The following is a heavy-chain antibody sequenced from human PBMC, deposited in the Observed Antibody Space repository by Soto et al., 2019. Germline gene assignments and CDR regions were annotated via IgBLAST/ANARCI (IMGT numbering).Heavy chain of an antibody. V-gene: IGHV3-53*01. CDR1: GFNVSSNY. D-gene: IGHD2-2*01. CDR2: IYSGGST. CDR3: ARGPHVGISTS. J-gene: IGHJ1*01. Sequence: EVQLVESGGGLIQPGGSLRLSCAASGFNVSSNYMSWVRQAPGKGLEWLSVIYSGGSTYYAESVKGRFTISRDNSKNTLNLQMTALRAEDTAVYYCARGPHVGISTSWGQGTLVVVSA.